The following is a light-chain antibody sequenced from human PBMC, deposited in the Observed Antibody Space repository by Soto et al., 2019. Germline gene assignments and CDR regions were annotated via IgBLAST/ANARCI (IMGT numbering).Light chain of an antibody. Sequence: EIVLTQSPSTLSMSPGERATLSCRASQNVENDLAWYHQKRGQAPRLLIYSAYNRATGIPARFSGSGSGTDFTLTISSLEPEDFAAYYCQQRSNWPPTFGGGTKVEIK. CDR3: QQRSNWPPT. CDR1: QNVEND. V-gene: IGKV3-11*01. CDR2: SAY. J-gene: IGKJ4*01.